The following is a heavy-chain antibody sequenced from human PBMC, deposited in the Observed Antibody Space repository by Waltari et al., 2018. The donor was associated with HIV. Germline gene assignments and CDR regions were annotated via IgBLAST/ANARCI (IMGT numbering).Heavy chain of an antibody. D-gene: IGHD3-10*01. J-gene: IGHJ4*02. CDR2: IYTGDSDT. Sequence: EVQLVQSGAEVKKPGASLKISCKGSGYTFTSYWISWVRQMPGKGLEWMGIIYTGDSDTKYSPSFQGQVTISADKSITTAYLQWRSLEASDSAIYYCARLGSYGSGSRPFFFDYWGQGTLVTVSS. CDR3: ARLGSYGSGSRPFFFDY. CDR1: GYTFTSYW. V-gene: IGHV5-51*03.